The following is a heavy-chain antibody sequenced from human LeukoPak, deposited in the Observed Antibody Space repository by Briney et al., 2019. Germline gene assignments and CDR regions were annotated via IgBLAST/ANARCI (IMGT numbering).Heavy chain of an antibody. CDR2: IYHSGST. J-gene: IGHJ4*02. D-gene: IGHD1-26*01. CDR1: GYSISSGYH. Sequence: SETLSLTCTVSGYSISSGYHWGWIRQPPGKGLEWIGSIYHSGSTYYNPSLKSRVTISVDTSKNQFSLKLSSVTAADTAVYYCARTIREYFDYWGQGTLVTVSS. CDR3: ARTIREYFDY. V-gene: IGHV4-38-2*02.